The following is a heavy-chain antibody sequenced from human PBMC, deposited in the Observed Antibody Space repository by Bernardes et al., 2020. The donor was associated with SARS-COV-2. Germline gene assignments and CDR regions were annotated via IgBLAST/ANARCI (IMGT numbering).Heavy chain of an antibody. D-gene: IGHD5-12*01. CDR2: IHFGGSPT. CDR3: VRGTAGGYGIFDS. CDR1: GFTFSTYW. J-gene: IGHJ4*02. V-gene: IGHV3-74*01. Sequence: GWSLRLSCAASGFTFSTYWMHWVRQVPGKGLVWVSRIHFGGSPTYYADSVKGRFTISRDNAKNTLFLQMNSLRVEDTAVYYCVRGTAGGYGIFDSWGQGVLVTVSS.